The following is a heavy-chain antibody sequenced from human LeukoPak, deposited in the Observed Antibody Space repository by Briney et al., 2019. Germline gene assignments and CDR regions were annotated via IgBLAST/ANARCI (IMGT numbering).Heavy chain of an antibody. D-gene: IGHD6-19*01. CDR2: IYSGGST. V-gene: IGHV3-53*01. Sequence: GGSLRLSCAASGLTVSNNYMSWVRQAPGKGQEWVSLIYSGGSTYYADSVKGRFTISRDNAKNSLYLQMNSLRAEDTAVYYCASAGYSSGWYGTDWGQGTLVTVSS. J-gene: IGHJ4*02. CDR1: GLTVSNNY. CDR3: ASAGYSSGWYGTD.